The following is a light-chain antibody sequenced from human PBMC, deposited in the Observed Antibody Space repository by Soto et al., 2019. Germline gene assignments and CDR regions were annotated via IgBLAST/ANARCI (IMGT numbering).Light chain of an antibody. J-gene: IGKJ1*01. Sequence: EIVLTQSPGTLSLSPGERATVSCRSSQSVSSSYLAWYQQKPGQAPRLLIYGASSRATGIPDRFSGSGSGTDFTLTISSLQPDDFATYYCQHYNSYSEAFGQGTKVDIK. CDR2: GAS. CDR1: QSVSSSY. CDR3: QHYNSYSEA. V-gene: IGKV3-20*01.